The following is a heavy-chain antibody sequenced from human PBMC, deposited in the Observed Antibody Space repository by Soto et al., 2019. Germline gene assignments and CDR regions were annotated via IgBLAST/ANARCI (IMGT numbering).Heavy chain of an antibody. Sequence: SETLSLTCAVSGGSIISSNWWSWVRQPPGKGLEWIGEIYHSGSTNYNPSLKSRVTISVDKSKNQFSLKLSSVTAADAAVYYCAAHEYGDYYYYGMDVWGQGTTVTVSS. D-gene: IGHD2-2*01. J-gene: IGHJ6*02. CDR1: GGSIISSNW. V-gene: IGHV4-4*02. CDR2: IYHSGST. CDR3: AAHEYGDYYYYGMDV.